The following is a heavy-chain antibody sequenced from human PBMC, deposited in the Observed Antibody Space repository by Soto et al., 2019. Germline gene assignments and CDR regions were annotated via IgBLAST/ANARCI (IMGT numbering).Heavy chain of an antibody. CDR3: VTSLNYDLWRDGGGHYYFDY. V-gene: IGHV4-4*02. J-gene: IGHJ4*02. CDR2: IYHSGST. Sequence: SETLSLTCAVSGASTSGSYEWNWVRQPPGKGLEWIGKIYHSGSTNYNPSLKNRVTMSVDKSKNQVSLRLSSVTAADTAVYFCVTSLNYDLWRDGGGHYYFDYWGQGNLVTVSS. CDR1: GASTSGSYE. D-gene: IGHD3-3*01.